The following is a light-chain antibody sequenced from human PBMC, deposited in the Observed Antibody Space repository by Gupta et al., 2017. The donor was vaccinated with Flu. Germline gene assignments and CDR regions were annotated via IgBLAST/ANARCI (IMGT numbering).Light chain of an antibody. V-gene: IGKV3-20*01. Sequence: EIVLTQSPGTLSLSPGERATLSCRAGQSVSSSYLAWYQQKPGQAPRLLIYAASSRATGIPDRFSGSGSGRDFTLTISRREPEDFAVYYCQHYGSSPQTFGQGTKVEIK. J-gene: IGKJ1*01. CDR2: AAS. CDR3: QHYGSSPQT. CDR1: QSVSSSY.